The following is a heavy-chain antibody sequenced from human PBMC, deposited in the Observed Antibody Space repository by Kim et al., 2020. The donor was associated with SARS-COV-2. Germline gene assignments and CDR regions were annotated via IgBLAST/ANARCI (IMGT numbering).Heavy chain of an antibody. J-gene: IGHJ4*02. D-gene: IGHD4-17*01. CDR1: GGSISSYY. Sequence: SETLSLTCTVSGGSISSYYWSWIRQPPGKGLEWIGYIYYSGSTNYNPSLKSRVTISVDTSKNQFSLKLSSVTAADTAVYYCARDPYGDYGGANWGQGTLVTVSS. CDR3: ARDPYGDYGGAN. CDR2: IYYSGST. V-gene: IGHV4-59*13.